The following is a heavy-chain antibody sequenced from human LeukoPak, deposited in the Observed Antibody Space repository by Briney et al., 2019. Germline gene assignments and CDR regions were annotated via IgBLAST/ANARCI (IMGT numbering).Heavy chain of an antibody. CDR2: IKGDQSTT. J-gene: IGHJ4*02. CDR3: AKDPRGNCSGTSCNTNYYFDY. D-gene: IGHD2-2*01. Sequence: GGSLRLSCAASGFTFSRHWMHWVRQAPGKGLVWVSRIKGDQSTTNYADSVKGRFTISRDNAKNTLYLQMNSLRAEDTAVYYCAKDPRGNCSGTSCNTNYYFDYWGQGTLVTVSS. CDR1: GFTFSRHW. V-gene: IGHV3-74*01.